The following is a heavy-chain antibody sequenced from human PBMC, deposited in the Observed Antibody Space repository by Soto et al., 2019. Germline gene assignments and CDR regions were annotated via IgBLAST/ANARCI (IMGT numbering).Heavy chain of an antibody. V-gene: IGHV3-7*04. J-gene: IGHJ4*02. D-gene: IGHD2-2*01. CDR1: AFTFRNYW. Sequence: EVQMVESGGGLVQPGGSLRLSCAASAFTFRNYWMSWVRQAPGKGLECVAKIKEDGSAKYYVDSVKGRFTISRDNAKNSGYLQMSSLLVEDTAMYYCVRASSSTRGALVYGGQGTLVTVSS. CDR2: IKEDGSAK. CDR3: VRASSSTRGALVY.